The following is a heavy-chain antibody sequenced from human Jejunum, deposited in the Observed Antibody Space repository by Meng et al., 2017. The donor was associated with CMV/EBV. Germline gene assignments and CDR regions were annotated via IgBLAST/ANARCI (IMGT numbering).Heavy chain of an antibody. Sequence: FSPNTSGLGVGWIRQPPGKALEWLALIYWDDDKRYRPSLKNRLIITRDTSKTQVVLKMTNMDPVDTATYYCVHNIWKPSTPSYYFDYWGQGTLVTVSS. CDR3: VHNIWKPSTPSYYFDY. CDR1: FSPNTSGLG. J-gene: IGHJ4*02. CDR2: IYWDDDK. V-gene: IGHV2-5*02. D-gene: IGHD3-3*01.